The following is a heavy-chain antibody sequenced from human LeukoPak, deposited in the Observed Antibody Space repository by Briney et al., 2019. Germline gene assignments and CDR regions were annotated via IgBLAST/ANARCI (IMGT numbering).Heavy chain of an antibody. CDR1: RGSISSGGYY. V-gene: IGHV4-31*11. J-gene: IGHJ4*02. CDR3: ARDGEYSGSAIDY. CDR2: IYYSGST. D-gene: IGHD1-26*01. Sequence: PSETLSLTCAVSRGSISSGGYYWSWIRQHPGKGLEWIGYIYYSGSTYYNPSLKSRVTISVDTSKNQSSLKLSSVTAADTAVYYCARDGEYSGSAIDYWGQGTLVTVSS.